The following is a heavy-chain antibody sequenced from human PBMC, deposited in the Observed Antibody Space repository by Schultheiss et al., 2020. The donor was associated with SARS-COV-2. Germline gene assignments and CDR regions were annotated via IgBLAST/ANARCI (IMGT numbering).Heavy chain of an antibody. CDR3: ARPYSSSWYYFDY. D-gene: IGHD6-13*01. CDR1: GYTFTNYL. CDR2: ISAYNGDT. Sequence: ASVKVSCKAAGYTFTNYLISWVRQAPGQGLEWMGWISAYNGDTNYAQNFQGRVTMTTDTSASTAYMELRSLRSDDTAVYYCARPYSSSWYYFDYWGQGTLVTVSS. J-gene: IGHJ4*02. V-gene: IGHV1-18*01.